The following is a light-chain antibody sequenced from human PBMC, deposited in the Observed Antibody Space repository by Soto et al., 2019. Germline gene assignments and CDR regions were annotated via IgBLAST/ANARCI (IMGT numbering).Light chain of an antibody. CDR2: DVS. CDR3: SSYSTGGSYV. Sequence: QSVLTQPASVSGSPGQSIAISCTGTSSDVGGYNSASWYQQHPDKAPKLLIYDVSNRPSGVSNRFSGSKSGNTASLTISGLQAEDEADYYCSSYSTGGSYVFGTGTQLTVL. CDR1: SSDVGGYNS. J-gene: IGLJ1*01. V-gene: IGLV2-14*03.